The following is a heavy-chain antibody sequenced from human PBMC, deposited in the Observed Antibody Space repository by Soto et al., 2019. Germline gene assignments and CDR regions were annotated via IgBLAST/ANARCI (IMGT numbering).Heavy chain of an antibody. D-gene: IGHD6-13*01. Sequence: SETLSLTCTVSGGSISSGGYYWSWIRQHPGKGLEWIGYIYYSGSTYYNPSLKSRVTISVDTSKNQFSLKLSSVTAADTTVYYCARALAAGRPVIDYWGQGTLVTVSS. J-gene: IGHJ4*02. CDR3: ARALAAGRPVIDY. CDR2: IYYSGST. CDR1: GGSISSGGYY. V-gene: IGHV4-31*03.